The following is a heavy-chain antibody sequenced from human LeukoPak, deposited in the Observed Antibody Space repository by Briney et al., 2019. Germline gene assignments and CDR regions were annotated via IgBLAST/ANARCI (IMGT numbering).Heavy chain of an antibody. CDR3: AKADEMATIGAVDY. J-gene: IGHJ4*02. CDR2: ISGSGGST. D-gene: IGHD5-24*01. V-gene: IGHV3-23*01. Sequence: GGTLRLSCAASGFTFSSYGMSWVRQAPGKGLEWVSAISGSGGSTYYADSVKGRFTISRDNSKNTLYLQMNSLRAEDTAVYYCAKADEMATIGAVDYWGQGTLVTVSS. CDR1: GFTFSSYG.